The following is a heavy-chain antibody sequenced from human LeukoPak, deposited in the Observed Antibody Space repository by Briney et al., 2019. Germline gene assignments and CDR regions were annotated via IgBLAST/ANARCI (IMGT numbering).Heavy chain of an antibody. Sequence: ASVKVSCKASGYSFTGYYIHWLRRAPGQGLEWMGWINPYSGDTNYARKFQGRVTMTRDTSISTAYMELSGLTSDDTSVYYCFSDDSSGNFDTWGQGTPVTVSS. J-gene: IGHJ4*02. CDR1: GYSFTGYY. CDR3: FSDDSSGNFDT. CDR2: INPYSGDT. V-gene: IGHV1-2*02. D-gene: IGHD3-22*01.